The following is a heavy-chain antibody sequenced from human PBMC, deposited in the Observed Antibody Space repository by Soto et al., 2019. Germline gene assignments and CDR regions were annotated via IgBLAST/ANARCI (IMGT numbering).Heavy chain of an antibody. CDR2: IPSRGRP. CDR3: VRDQYSGYDFDL. V-gene: IGHV4-30-4*01. J-gene: IGHJ5*02. CDR1: GASIAGGSSY. Sequence: SENLSLTCSASGASIAGGSSYWSWVRQHPGKGLAWIGYIPSRGRPFYNPSLTSRGTISADASKNQLSLQLTSVTAADTAVYYCVRDQYSGYDFDLRGQGNLVTVS. D-gene: IGHD5-12*01.